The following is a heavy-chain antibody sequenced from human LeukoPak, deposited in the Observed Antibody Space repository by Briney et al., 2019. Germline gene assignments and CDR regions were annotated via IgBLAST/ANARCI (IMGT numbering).Heavy chain of an antibody. D-gene: IGHD3-10*01. Sequence: ASVKISCKASTYIFNKYYIHWVRQAPGRGLGWMGIIDPTSGRTSYAQNFQARVTMTRDMSTNTMYMDLSSLKSEDTAVYYCASGGEFRGSAFDIWGQGTTVIVSS. CDR3: ASGGEFRGSAFDI. CDR1: TYIFNKYY. CDR2: IDPTSGRT. J-gene: IGHJ3*02. V-gene: IGHV1-46*02.